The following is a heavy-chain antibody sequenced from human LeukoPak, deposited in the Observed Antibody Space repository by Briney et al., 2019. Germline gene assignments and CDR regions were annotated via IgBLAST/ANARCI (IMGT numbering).Heavy chain of an antibody. CDR2: IIHIFGTS. Sequence: SVKVSCKGSGGTFSSYAISWVRQAPGQGLEGMGGIIHIFGTSNYAQKFQGRVTITAAESPSIAYMEPSSLRSEDTAVYYCARVPPGWGSSSWYGGGYFDYWGQGTLVTVSS. CDR3: ARVPPGWGSSSWYGGGYFDY. CDR1: GGTFSSYA. V-gene: IGHV1-69*01. D-gene: IGHD6-13*01. J-gene: IGHJ4*02.